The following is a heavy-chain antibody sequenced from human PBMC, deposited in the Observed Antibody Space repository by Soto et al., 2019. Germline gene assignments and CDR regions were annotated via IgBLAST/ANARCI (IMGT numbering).Heavy chain of an antibody. Sequence: GGSLRLSCAASGFTFSSYSMNWVRQAPGKGLEWVSSISSSSSYIYYADSVKGRFTISRDNAKNSLYLQMNSLRAEDTAVYYCAREWLQSDYGRDVWGQGTTVTVSS. CDR3: AREWLQSDYGRDV. CDR2: ISSSSSYI. D-gene: IGHD5-12*01. J-gene: IGHJ6*02. V-gene: IGHV3-21*01. CDR1: GFTFSSYS.